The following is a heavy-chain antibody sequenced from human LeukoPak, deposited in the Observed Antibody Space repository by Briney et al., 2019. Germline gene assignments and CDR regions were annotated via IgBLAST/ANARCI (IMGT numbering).Heavy chain of an antibody. CDR1: GFTFTDYY. V-gene: IGHV3-11*01. CDR3: ARDYNC. Sequence: GGSLRLSCSASGFTFTDYYMSWIRQAPGKGREWFSYISPSGTVIYSGDSVKGRFTISRDNAKKSLYLQVNSLRAEETAVYCCARDYNCWGQGTLVTVSS. D-gene: IGHD3-10*01. CDR2: ISPSGTVI. J-gene: IGHJ4*02.